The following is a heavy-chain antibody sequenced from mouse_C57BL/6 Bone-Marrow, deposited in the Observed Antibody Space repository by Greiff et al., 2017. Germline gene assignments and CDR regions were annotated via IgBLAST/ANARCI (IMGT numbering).Heavy chain of an antibody. CDR3: ARRDYYDYDYFDY. CDR1: GFSLSTSGMG. Sequence: ESGPGILQSSQTLSLTCSFSGFSLSTSGMGVSWIRQPSGKGLEWLAHIYWDDDKRYNPSLKSRLTISKDTSRNQVFLKITSVDTADTATYYCARRDYYDYDYFDYGGQGTTLTVSS. CDR2: IYWDDDK. D-gene: IGHD2-4*01. V-gene: IGHV8-12*01. J-gene: IGHJ2*01.